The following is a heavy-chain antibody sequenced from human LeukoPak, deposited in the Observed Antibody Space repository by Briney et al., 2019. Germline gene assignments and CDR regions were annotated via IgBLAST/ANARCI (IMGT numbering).Heavy chain of an antibody. Sequence: HAGGSLRLSCAASGFTFSSYAMHWVRQAPGKGLEWVAVISYDGSYKYHADSVKGRFTISRDNSRNTLYLQMNSLRAEDTAVYYCARGISMVRGVIPSYNWFDPWGQGTLVTVSS. J-gene: IGHJ5*02. CDR2: ISYDGSYK. CDR3: ARGISMVRGVIPSYNWFDP. V-gene: IGHV3-30-3*01. D-gene: IGHD3-10*01. CDR1: GFTFSSYA.